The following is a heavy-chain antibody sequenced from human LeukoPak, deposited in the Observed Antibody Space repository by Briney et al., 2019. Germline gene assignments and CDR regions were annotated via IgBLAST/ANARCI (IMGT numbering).Heavy chain of an antibody. CDR2: IIPILGIA. CDR1: GGTFSSYT. D-gene: IGHD5-12*01. V-gene: IGHV1-69*04. J-gene: IGHJ4*02. CDR3: AREVPQYSGYEYYFDY. Sequence: GASVKVSCKASGGTFSSYTISWVRHAPGQGLEWMGRIIPILGIANYAQKFQCRVTITADKSTSTAYMELSSLRSEDTAVYYCAREVPQYSGYEYYFDYWGQGTLVTVSS.